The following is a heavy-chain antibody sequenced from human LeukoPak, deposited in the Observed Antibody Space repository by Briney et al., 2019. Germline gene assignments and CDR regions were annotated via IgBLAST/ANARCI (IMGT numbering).Heavy chain of an antibody. D-gene: IGHD2/OR15-2a*01. J-gene: IGHJ4*02. V-gene: IGHV4-34*01. Sequence: SETLSLTCAVYGGSFSGYYWSWIRQPPGKGLEWIGEINHSGGTNYNPSLKSRVTISVDTSKNQFSLKLSSVTAADTAVYYCARVGFHAAYWGQGTLVTVSS. CDR1: GGSFSGYY. CDR2: INHSGGT. CDR3: ARVGFHAAY.